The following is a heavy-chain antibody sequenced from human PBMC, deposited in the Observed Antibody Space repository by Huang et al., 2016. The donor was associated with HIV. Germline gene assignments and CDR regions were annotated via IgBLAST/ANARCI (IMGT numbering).Heavy chain of an antibody. CDR2: IRNDGMKK. CDR1: GFILSNYG. J-gene: IGHJ4*02. CDR3: ARGDYYDSSGYHPGYFDY. Sequence: VQLSESGGGVVQPGKSLRLSCATSGFILSNYGMHWVRQAPGKGLKWVAFIRNDGMKKNYADSVRGRFTVGRDNGNNTLFLQMRSLGVDDTAVYYCARGDYYDSSGYHPGYFDYWGQGILVTVSS. D-gene: IGHD3-22*01. V-gene: IGHV3-33*04.